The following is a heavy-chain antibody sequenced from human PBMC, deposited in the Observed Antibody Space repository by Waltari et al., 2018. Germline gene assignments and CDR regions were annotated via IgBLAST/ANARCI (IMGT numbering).Heavy chain of an antibody. D-gene: IGHD1-1*01. CDR3: ARELVXRGNDXTTSFKYYGMDX. J-gene: IGHJ6*02. CDR1: GXIFNNYG. V-gene: IGHV3-33*01. CDR2: IXNDGSXK. Sequence: QVKXVEXXGGGXQPGRSXRLSCVASGXIFNNYGMHWVRQAPGKGLEWVAVIXNDGSXKYYAXSVKGXFTISRDNSKXTLYLQINSLRAGDTAVXYCARELVXRGNDXTTSFKYYGMDXWGQGTTVTVSS.